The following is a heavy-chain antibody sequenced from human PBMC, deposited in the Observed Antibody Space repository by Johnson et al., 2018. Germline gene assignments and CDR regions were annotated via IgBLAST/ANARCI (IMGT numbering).Heavy chain of an antibody. J-gene: IGHJ4*02. Sequence: VQLQESGGGLVHXGGSLRLXCAASGFTFSSYWMSWVRQAPGKGLEWVAIIKGDGSEETYVDSVKGRFRISRDKAKKSVDLQMNSLRAEDAGVYYCARDWGDVNSSMDYWGQGIVVTVSS. D-gene: IGHD3-16*01. CDR3: ARDWGDVNSSMDY. CDR2: IKGDGSEE. CDR1: GFTFSSYW. V-gene: IGHV3-7*01.